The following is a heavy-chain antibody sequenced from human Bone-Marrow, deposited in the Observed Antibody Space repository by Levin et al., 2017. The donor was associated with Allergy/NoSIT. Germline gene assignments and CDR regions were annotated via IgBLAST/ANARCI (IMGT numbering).Heavy chain of an antibody. D-gene: IGHD3-16*01. Sequence: LSLTCTVSGGSMNSFYWSWIRQPPGKGLEWISGISAADGNTFYGDSVKGRFTTSRDNSKNILFLQMSSLRAEDTAVYFCAKDSWPGGLGKSAPGGMDAWGQGTTVTGSS. V-gene: IGHV3-23*01. J-gene: IGHJ6*02. CDR3: AKDSWPGGLGKSAPGGMDA. CDR2: ISAADGNT. CDR1: GGSMNSFY.